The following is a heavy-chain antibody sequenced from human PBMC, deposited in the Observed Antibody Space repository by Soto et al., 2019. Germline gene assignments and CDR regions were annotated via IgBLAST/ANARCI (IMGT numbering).Heavy chain of an antibody. V-gene: IGHV3-23*01. J-gene: IGHJ6*02. CDR1: GFTFSSTA. CDR2: ISGSGGNT. CDR3: AKEGTHFYYPGMDV. D-gene: IGHD3-10*01. Sequence: HPGGSLRLSCAASGFTFSSTAMSWVRQAPGKGLECVSVISGSGGNTYYADSVKGRFTISRDNSKNTLYLQMNSLRAEDTAVYYCAKEGTHFYYPGMDVWGQGTTVTVSS.